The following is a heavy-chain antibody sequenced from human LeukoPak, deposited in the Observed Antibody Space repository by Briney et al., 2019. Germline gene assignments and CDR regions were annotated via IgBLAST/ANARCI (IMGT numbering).Heavy chain of an antibody. CDR3: ARGPKYSGSYLDY. V-gene: IGHV1-69*04. Sequence: SVKVSCKASGYTFTSYGISWVRQAPGQGLEWMGRIIPILGIANYAQKFQGRVTITADKSTSTAYMELSSLRSEDTAVYYCARGPKYSGSYLDYWGQGTLVTVSS. J-gene: IGHJ4*02. D-gene: IGHD1-26*01. CDR2: IIPILGIA. CDR1: GYTFTSYG.